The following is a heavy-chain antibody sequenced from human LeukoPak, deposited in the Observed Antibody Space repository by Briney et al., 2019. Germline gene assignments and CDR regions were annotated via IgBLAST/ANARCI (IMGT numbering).Heavy chain of an antibody. CDR1: GFTFSSYE. Sequence: GGSLRLSCAASGFTFSSYEMNWVRQAPGKGLEWVSYISSSGSTIYYADSVTGRFTISRDNAKNSLYLQMNSLKAEDTAVYYCAMDTAMQFDYWGQGTLVTVSS. J-gene: IGHJ4*02. CDR3: AMDTAMQFDY. D-gene: IGHD5-18*01. V-gene: IGHV3-48*03. CDR2: ISSSGSTI.